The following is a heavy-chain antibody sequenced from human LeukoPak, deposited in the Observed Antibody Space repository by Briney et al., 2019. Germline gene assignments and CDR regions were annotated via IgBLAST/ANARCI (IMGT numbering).Heavy chain of an antibody. V-gene: IGHV4-59*12. Sequence: GSLSLSCAASGFTLSNYNMNGVRQAPGEGLGWIGNIYYSGSTHYNPSLKSGVTISVDTSKIQISLKLSSVTAADTAVYYCARGSITMVREPNWFDPWGQGTLVTVSS. CDR3: ARGSITMVREPNWFDP. D-gene: IGHD3-10*01. CDR1: GFTLSNYN. J-gene: IGHJ5*02. CDR2: IYYSGST.